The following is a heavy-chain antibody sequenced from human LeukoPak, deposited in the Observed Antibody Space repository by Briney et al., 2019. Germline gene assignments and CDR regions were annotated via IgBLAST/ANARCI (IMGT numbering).Heavy chain of an antibody. CDR3: AXXXSVSGSYAHY. CDR2: IWYDGSNK. J-gene: IGHJ4*02. CDR1: GFTFSSYG. V-gene: IGHV3-33*01. D-gene: IGHD1-26*01. Sequence: TGGSLRLSCAASGFTFSSYGMHWVRQAPGKGLEWVAVIWYDGSNKYYADSVKGRFTISRDNSKNTLYLQMNSLRAEDTAVYYCAXXXSVSGSYAHYWGQGTLVTVSS.